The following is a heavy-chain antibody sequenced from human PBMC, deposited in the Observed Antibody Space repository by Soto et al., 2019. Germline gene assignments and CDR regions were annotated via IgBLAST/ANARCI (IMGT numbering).Heavy chain of an antibody. J-gene: IGHJ2*01. CDR3: AREGNNPNWYFDL. CDR1: GFTFDDYA. Sequence: EVQLVESGGGLVQPGRSLRLSCAASGFTFDDYAMHWVRQAPGKGLEWVSGISWNSGSIGYADSVKGRFTISRDNAKNSLYLQMNSLRAEDTAVYFCAREGNNPNWYFDLWGRGTLVTVSS. CDR2: ISWNSGSI. V-gene: IGHV3-9*01.